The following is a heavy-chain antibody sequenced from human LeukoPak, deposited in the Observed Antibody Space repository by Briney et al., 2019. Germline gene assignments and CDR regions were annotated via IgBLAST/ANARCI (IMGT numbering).Heavy chain of an antibody. Sequence: GGSLRLSCAASGFTFSSYAMSWVRQAPGKRLEWVSAISGSGGSTYYADSVKGRFTISRDNSKNTLYLQMNSLRAEDTAVYYCAKDSLLCSSTSCYAWYFDLWGRGTLVTVSS. CDR1: GFTFSSYA. CDR3: AKDSLLCSSTSCYAWYFDL. CDR2: ISGSGGST. V-gene: IGHV3-23*01. D-gene: IGHD2-2*01. J-gene: IGHJ2*01.